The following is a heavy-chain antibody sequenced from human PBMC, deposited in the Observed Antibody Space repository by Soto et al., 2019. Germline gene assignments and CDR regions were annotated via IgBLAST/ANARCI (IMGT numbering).Heavy chain of an antibody. J-gene: IGHJ6*02. CDR2: TFVTGAT. Sequence: QVQLQESGPGLVKSSETLSLICFVSGEALGSGQSYWNWIRQAPGKGLEWIGQTFVTGATKYSAPLRSRVTMSVDTSKSQISLTLTSVIAADSATYFCARGRSDSAGSSFGRRMDVWGQGTTVTVSS. CDR1: GEALGSGQSY. D-gene: IGHD3-10*01. CDR3: ARGRSDSAGSSFGRRMDV. V-gene: IGHV4-61*01.